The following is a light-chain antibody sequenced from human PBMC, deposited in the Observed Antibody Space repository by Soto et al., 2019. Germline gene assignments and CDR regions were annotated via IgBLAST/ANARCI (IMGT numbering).Light chain of an antibody. Sequence: QSVLTQPASVSGSPGQSITISCTGTSSDVGSYNLVSWYQHHPGKAPKLMIYEVSKRPSGVSNRFSGSKSGNTASLTISGLQAEDEAVYYCCSYAAFGGVTKVTVL. CDR3: CSYAA. V-gene: IGLV2-23*02. CDR1: SSDVGSYNL. CDR2: EVS. J-gene: IGLJ2*01.